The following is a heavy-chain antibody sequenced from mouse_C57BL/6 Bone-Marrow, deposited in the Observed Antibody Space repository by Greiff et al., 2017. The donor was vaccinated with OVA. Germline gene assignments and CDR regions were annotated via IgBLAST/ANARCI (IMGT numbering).Heavy chain of an antibody. D-gene: IGHD3-1*01. CDR2: IYPRSGNT. V-gene: IGHV1-81*01. CDR3: ARKEVTGFAY. Sequence: QVQLQQSGAELARPGASVKLSCKASGYTFTSYGISWVKQRTGQGLEWIGEIYPRSGNTYYNEKFKGKATLTADKSSSTAYMELRSLTSEDSAVYFCARKEVTGFAYWGQGTLVTVSA. J-gene: IGHJ3*01. CDR1: GYTFTSYG.